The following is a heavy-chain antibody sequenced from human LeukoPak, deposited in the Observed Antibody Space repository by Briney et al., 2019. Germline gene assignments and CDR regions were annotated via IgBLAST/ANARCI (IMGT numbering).Heavy chain of an antibody. J-gene: IGHJ3*02. D-gene: IGHD6-19*01. CDR3: AGTSGAVTGAFDI. V-gene: IGHV3-23*01. CDR1: GFTFSSYW. Sequence: GGSLRLSCAASGFTFSSYWMSWVRQAPGKGLEWVSAISGSGGSTYYADSVKGRFTISRDNAKNSLYLQMNSLRAEDTAVYYCAGTSGAVTGAFDIWGQGTMVTVSS. CDR2: ISGSGGST.